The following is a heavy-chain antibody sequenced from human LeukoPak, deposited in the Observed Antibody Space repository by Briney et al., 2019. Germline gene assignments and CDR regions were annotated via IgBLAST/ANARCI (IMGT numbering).Heavy chain of an antibody. CDR3: ASMSGYSYGYGDY. CDR2: LSSSGGST. V-gene: IGHV3-23*01. Sequence: GGTLRLSCAASGFTFSSYGMSWVRQAPGKGLEWVSSLSSSGGSTYYADSVKGRFTISRDNSKNTLYLQMNSLRAEDTAVYYCASMSGYSYGYGDYWGQGTLVTVSS. D-gene: IGHD5-18*01. CDR1: GFTFSSYG. J-gene: IGHJ4*02.